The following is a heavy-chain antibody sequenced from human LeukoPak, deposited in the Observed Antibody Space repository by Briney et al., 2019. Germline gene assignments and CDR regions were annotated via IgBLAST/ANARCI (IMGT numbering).Heavy chain of an antibody. Sequence: SETLSLTCTVSGGSISSYYWSWIRQPPGKGLEWIGYMYYSGSTNYNPSLKSRVTMSVDTSKNHFSLKMSSVTAADTAVYYCARDIGGRYSWYYSDYWGRGTLVTVSS. CDR3: ARDIGGRYSWYYSDY. CDR1: GGSISSYY. J-gene: IGHJ4*02. CDR2: MYYSGST. V-gene: IGHV4-59*01. D-gene: IGHD2-8*01.